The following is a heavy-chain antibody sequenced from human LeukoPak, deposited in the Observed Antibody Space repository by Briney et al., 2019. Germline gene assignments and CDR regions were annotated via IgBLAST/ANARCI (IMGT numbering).Heavy chain of an antibody. D-gene: IGHD1-26*01. CDR1: GYTFTSNY. Sequence: GASVKVSCKAFGYTFTSNYMHWVRQAPGQGPEWMGVISPSGGSTTYAQKFQGRVTLTRDMSTSTDYLELSSLRSEDTAVYYCASQTGGNYAYGYWGQGTLVTVSS. J-gene: IGHJ4*02. CDR2: ISPSGGST. V-gene: IGHV1-46*01. CDR3: ASQTGGNYAYGY.